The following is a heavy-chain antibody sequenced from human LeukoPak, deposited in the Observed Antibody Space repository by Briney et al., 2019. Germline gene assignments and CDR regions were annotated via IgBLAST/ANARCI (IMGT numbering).Heavy chain of an antibody. CDR2: ISHDGSDK. Sequence: GRSLRLSCEASGFTSKKYGMHWVRQAPGKGLEWVAFISHDGSDKYYADSVKGRFTISRDNSKNTLYLQMNSLRAEDTAVYYCARDSHSSGPTDYWGQGTLVTVSS. CDR3: ARDSHSSGPTDY. CDR1: GFTSKKYG. V-gene: IGHV3-30*03. D-gene: IGHD3-22*01. J-gene: IGHJ4*02.